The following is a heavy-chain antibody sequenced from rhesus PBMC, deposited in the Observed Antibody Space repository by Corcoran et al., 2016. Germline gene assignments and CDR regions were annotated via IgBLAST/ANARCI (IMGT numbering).Heavy chain of an antibody. Sequence: QVQLQESGPGLVKPSETLPLTCAVSGASISSNYWSWIRQAPGKGLEWIGRIYGSGGSTDYNPSLKSRVPISIDTSKNQFSLKLSSVTAADTAVYYCARHYDSGYYTGADYGLDSWGQGVVVTVSS. CDR3: ARHYDSGYYTGADYGLDS. CDR2: IYGSGGST. V-gene: IGHV4S2*01. CDR1: GASISSNY. D-gene: IGHD3-28*01. J-gene: IGHJ6*01.